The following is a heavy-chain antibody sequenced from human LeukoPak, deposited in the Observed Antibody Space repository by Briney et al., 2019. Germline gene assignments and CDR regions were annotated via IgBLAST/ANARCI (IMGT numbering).Heavy chain of an antibody. Sequence: GGSLRLSCAASGFTFSSYWMSWVRQAPGKGLEWVANIKQDGSEKYYVDSVKGRFTISRDNAKSSLYLQMNSLRAEDTAVYYCAREPVVAATSEGFDYWGQGTLVTVSS. CDR3: AREPVVAATSEGFDY. J-gene: IGHJ4*02. V-gene: IGHV3-7*01. D-gene: IGHD2-15*01. CDR2: IKQDGSEK. CDR1: GFTFSSYW.